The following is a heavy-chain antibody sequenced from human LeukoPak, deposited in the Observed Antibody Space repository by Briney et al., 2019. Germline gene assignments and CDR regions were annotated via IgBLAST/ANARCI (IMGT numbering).Heavy chain of an antibody. J-gene: IGHJ4*02. CDR3: ARVIPLYYYGSGGGDY. V-gene: IGHV3-21*01. D-gene: IGHD3-10*01. CDR2: ISISSSYI. Sequence: GGSLRLSCAASGFTFSSYSMNWVRQAPGKWLEWASSISISSSYIYYPDSVKGRFTISRDNAKNSSYLQMNSLRAADTAVYYCARVIPLYYYGSGGGDYCGQGTLATVSS. CDR1: GFTFSSYS.